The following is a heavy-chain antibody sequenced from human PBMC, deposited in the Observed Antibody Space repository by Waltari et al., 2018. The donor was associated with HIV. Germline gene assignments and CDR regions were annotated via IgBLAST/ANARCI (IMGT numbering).Heavy chain of an antibody. J-gene: IGHJ6*02. CDR2: IYVNGNT. Sequence: EVQLVESGGELTKPEGAVGRSGEISGLDGGSSYTSWVGKGPGKGLGWVSFIYVNGNTYFLDSGKGRFTIFRDNSKNTVYLQMNNLRAEDTAVYYCARMHRYYGSEQSRYFYFGFDVWGQGTTVTVS. CDR1: GLDGGSSY. V-gene: IGHV3-53*01. D-gene: IGHD3-10*01. CDR3: ARMHRYYGSEQSRYFYFGFDV.